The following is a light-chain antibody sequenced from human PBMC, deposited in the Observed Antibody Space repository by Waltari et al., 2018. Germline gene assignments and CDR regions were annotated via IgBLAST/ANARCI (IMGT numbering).Light chain of an antibody. Sequence: QSALTQPASVSGSPGPSITISCTGTSRDVGGYKYVSWYQQHPGKAPKLMIYDVSNRPSGVSNRFSGSKSGNTASLTISGLQAEDEADYYCSSYTSSSTLVVFGGGTKLTVL. CDR3: SSYTSSSTLVV. CDR2: DVS. CDR1: SRDVGGYKY. J-gene: IGLJ2*01. V-gene: IGLV2-14*03.